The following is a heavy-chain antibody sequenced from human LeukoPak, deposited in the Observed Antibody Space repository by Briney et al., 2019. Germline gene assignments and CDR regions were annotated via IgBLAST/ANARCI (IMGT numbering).Heavy chain of an antibody. CDR3: AREPLGFLEWLLEW. V-gene: IGHV1-69*04. CDR1: GDTFSNYA. J-gene: IGHJ4*02. D-gene: IGHD3-3*02. CDR2: IIPILDMT. Sequence: PRASVKVSCKASGDTFSNYAISWVRQAPGQGLEWMGRIIPILDMTNYAQNFRGRVTITADKSTSTAYMELSRLRSDDTAVYYCAREPLGFLEWLLEWWGQGTLVTVSS.